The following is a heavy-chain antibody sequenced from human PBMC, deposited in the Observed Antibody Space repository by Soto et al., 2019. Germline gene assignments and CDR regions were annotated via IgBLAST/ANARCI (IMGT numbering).Heavy chain of an antibody. CDR3: ASGDYYDSSGYYYSFDY. D-gene: IGHD3-22*01. Sequence: SGTLSLTFTVSGGSIRRYYWGWVRPPAGEGLEWIGRIYTSGSTNYNPSLKSRVTMSVDTSKNQFSLKLSSVTAADTAVYYCASGDYYDSSGYYYSFDYWGQGTLVTVSS. V-gene: IGHV4-4*07. CDR2: IYTSGST. CDR1: GGSIRRYY. J-gene: IGHJ4*02.